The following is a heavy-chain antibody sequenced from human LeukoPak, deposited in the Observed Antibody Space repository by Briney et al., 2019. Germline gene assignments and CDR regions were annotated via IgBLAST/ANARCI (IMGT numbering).Heavy chain of an antibody. J-gene: IGHJ6*02. CDR2: ISYDGSNY. V-gene: IGHV3-30*18. CDR3: AKDRIYYYYYHGMDV. CDR1: GFTFGTYG. Sequence: QTGRSLRLSCAASGFTFGTYGMHWVRQAPGKGLEWVAVISYDGSNYNYADSVKGRFTISRDNSQNTLYLQMNSLRAEDTAVYYCAKDRIYYYYYHGMDVWGQGTTVTVSS.